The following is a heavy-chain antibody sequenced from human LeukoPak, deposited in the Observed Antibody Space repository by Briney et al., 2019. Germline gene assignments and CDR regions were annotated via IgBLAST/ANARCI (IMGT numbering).Heavy chain of an antibody. V-gene: IGHV3-30-3*01. Sequence: GGSLRLSCAASGFTFSSYAMHWVRQAPGKGLEWVAVISYDGSNKYYADSVKGRFTISRDNSKNTLYLQMNSLRAEDTAVYHCVRDLYNYAYVDFWGQGSLVTVSS. J-gene: IGHJ4*02. D-gene: IGHD5-18*01. CDR2: ISYDGSNK. CDR3: VRDLYNYAYVDF. CDR1: GFTFSSYA.